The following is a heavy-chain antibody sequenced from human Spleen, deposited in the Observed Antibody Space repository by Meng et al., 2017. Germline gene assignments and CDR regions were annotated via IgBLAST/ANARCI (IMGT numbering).Heavy chain of an antibody. D-gene: IGHD6-19*01. CDR1: GGSISTSGYY. Sequence: QPQLQESGPGLVKPSAALSPTCSVSGGSISTSGYYGGWIRQPPGKGLEWIGSIGHSGITYYTPSLKSRVTVSIDTSKSQFSLKLTSVTAADTAVYYCVRSSGWVRTGFDPWGQGTLVTVSS. J-gene: IGHJ5*02. V-gene: IGHV4-39*01. CDR3: VRSSGWVRTGFDP. CDR2: IGHSGIT.